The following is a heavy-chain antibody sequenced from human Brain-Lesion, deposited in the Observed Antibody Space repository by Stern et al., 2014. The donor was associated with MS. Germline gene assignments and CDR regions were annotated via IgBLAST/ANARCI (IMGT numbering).Heavy chain of an antibody. CDR3: TTIGYSASRSGFFDF. J-gene: IGHJ4*02. CDR1: GFTFSNVW. V-gene: IGHV3-15*05. D-gene: IGHD5-18*01. CDR2: VKRRGDGGTS. Sequence: VQLVESGGGLVKPGGSLRLSWAGYGFTFSNVWMQWVRQDPGKGLEWVARVKRRGDGGTSDYGAPVKGRFTISRDDSKNTLYLQIDNLRAEDTAVYYCTTIGYSASRSGFFDFWGQGTLVTVSS.